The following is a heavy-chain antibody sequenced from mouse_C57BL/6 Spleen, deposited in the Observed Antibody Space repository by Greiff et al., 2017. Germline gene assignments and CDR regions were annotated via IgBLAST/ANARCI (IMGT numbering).Heavy chain of an antibody. V-gene: IGHV1-82*01. D-gene: IGHD1-1*01. J-gene: IGHJ4*01. CDR1: GYAFSSSW. Sequence: QVQLKQSGPELVKPGASVKISCKASGYAFSSSWMNWVKQRPGKGLEWIGRIYPGDGDTNYNGKFKGKATLTADKSSSTAYMQLSSLSSEDSAVYFCARSERITTVVARDAMDYWCQGTSVTVSS. CDR2: IYPGDGDT. CDR3: ARSERITTVVARDAMDY.